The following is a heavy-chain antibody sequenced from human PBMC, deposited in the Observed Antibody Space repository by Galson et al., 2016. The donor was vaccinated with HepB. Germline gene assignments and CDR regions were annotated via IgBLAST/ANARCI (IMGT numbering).Heavy chain of an antibody. J-gene: IGHJ4*02. D-gene: IGHD5-18*01. CDR2: ISGSGGST. Sequence: SLRLSCAASGFTFSSYAMSWVRQAPGKGLEWVSAISGSGGSTYYADSVKGRFTISRDNSKNTLYLQMNSLRAEDTAVYYCARGITYSYGEAFDYWGQGTLVTVSS. V-gene: IGHV3-23*01. CDR3: ARGITYSYGEAFDY. CDR1: GFTFSSYA.